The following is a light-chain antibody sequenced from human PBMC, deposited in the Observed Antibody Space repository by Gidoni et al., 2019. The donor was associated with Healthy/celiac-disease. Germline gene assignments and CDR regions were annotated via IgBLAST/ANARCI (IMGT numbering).Light chain of an antibody. J-gene: IGLJ1*01. Sequence: SSELTKDPAVSVALGQTVRITCQGDSLRSYYASWYQQKPGQAPVLVIYGKNNRPSGIPDRFSGSSSGNTASLTITGAQAEDEADYYCNSRDSSGNHLLFGTGTKVTVL. CDR2: GKN. CDR3: NSRDSSGNHLL. CDR1: SLRSYY. V-gene: IGLV3-19*01.